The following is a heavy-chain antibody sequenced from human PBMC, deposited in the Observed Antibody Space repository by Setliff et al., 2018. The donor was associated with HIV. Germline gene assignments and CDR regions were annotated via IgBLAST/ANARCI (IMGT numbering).Heavy chain of an antibody. CDR1: GGSISSSSFY. D-gene: IGHD3-16*01. J-gene: IGHJ4*02. V-gene: IGHV4-39*01. CDR2: IHYSEGT. CDR3: ARHQYVAGLIDS. Sequence: ETLSLTCIVSGGSISSSSFYWGWIRQPPGKGLEWIGSIHYSEGTYYNESLKSRVTISVATSKKQFSLKLTSVTAADTSLYYCARHQYVAGLIDSWGQGTLVTVSS.